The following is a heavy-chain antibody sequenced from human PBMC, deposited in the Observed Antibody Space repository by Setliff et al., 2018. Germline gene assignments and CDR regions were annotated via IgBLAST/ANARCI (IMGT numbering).Heavy chain of an antibody. CDR1: GFRFSSYA. J-gene: IGHJ5*02. D-gene: IGHD3-10*01. CDR3: AKDLGVNFGELIA. CDR2: VSGSGVNT. V-gene: IGHV3-23*01. Sequence: QSGGSLRLSCVASGFRFSSYAMNWVRQAPGKGLEWVSGVSGSGVNTFYADSVKGRFTISRDDSKNTLYLQMNSLRTEDTALYYCAKDLGVNFGELIAWGQGTLVTVSS.